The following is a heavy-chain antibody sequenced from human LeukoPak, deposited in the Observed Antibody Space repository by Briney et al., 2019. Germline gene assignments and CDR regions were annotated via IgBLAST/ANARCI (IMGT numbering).Heavy chain of an antibody. CDR1: GGSISSSSYY. Sequence: SETLSLTCTVSGGSISSSSYYWGWIRQPPGKELEWIGSIYYSGSTYYNPSLKSRVTISVDTSKNQFSLKLSSVTAADTAVYYCARHRYYGSGSSPIDYWGQGTLVTVSS. CDR3: ARHRYYGSGSSPIDY. D-gene: IGHD3-10*01. CDR2: IYYSGST. V-gene: IGHV4-39*01. J-gene: IGHJ4*02.